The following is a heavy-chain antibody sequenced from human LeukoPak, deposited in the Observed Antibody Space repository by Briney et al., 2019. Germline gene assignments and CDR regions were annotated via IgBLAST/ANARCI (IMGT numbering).Heavy chain of an antibody. CDR2: IIPVGGGT. D-gene: IGHD1-14*01. V-gene: IGHV1-46*01. J-gene: IGHJ4*02. Sequence: ASVKVSCLYSGYTFITHYIHWVRQTSGKALEWMGFIIPVGGGTSYAQKYQSRVTMTRATSTSTVYMELRSLTSEHTAVYYCARNVASGLDSWGKGTLITISS. CDR3: ARNVASGLDS. CDR1: GYTFITHY.